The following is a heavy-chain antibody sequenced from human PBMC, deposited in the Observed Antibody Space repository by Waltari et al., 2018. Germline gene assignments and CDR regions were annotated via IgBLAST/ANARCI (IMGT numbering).Heavy chain of an antibody. CDR2: IYGSSGST. CDR3: ARRSGGYSYFDY. J-gene: IGHJ4*02. Sequence: QVQLQESGPGLVKPSETLSLTCAVSGGSSRNYWWGWIRQPPGKGLEWIGNIYGSSGSTEYNPSLKSRATISRDTSKNQFSLKLSSVTAADTAVYYCARRSGGYSYFDYWGQGVLDTVSS. V-gene: IGHV4-59*12. D-gene: IGHD5-18*01. CDR1: GGSSRNYW.